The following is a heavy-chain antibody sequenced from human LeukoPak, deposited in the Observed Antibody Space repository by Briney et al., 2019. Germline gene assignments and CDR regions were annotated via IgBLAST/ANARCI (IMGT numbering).Heavy chain of an antibody. CDR3: ARGGVEYYDFWSGYYDNWFDP. D-gene: IGHD3-3*01. J-gene: IGHJ5*02. CDR2: ISYDGSNK. Sequence: GGSLRLSCAASGFTFSSYAMHWVRQAPGKGLEWVAVISYDGSNKYYADSVKGRLTISRDNSKNTLYLQMNSLRVEDTAVYYCARGGVEYYDFWSGYYDNWFDPWGQGTLVTVSS. CDR1: GFTFSSYA. V-gene: IGHV3-30-3*01.